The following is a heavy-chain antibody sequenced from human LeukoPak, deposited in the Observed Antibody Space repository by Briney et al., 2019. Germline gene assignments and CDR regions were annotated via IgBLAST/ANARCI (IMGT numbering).Heavy chain of an antibody. V-gene: IGHV4-34*01. CDR1: DGSFSGYY. CDR2: INHSGST. CDR3: ARHIKYSSSWYYFDY. Sequence: SETLSLTCAVYDGSFSGYYWSWIRQPPGKGLEWIGEINHSGSTNYNPSLKSRVTISVDTSKNQFSLKLSSVTAADTAVYYCARHIKYSSSWYYFDYWGQGTLVTVSS. D-gene: IGHD6-13*01. J-gene: IGHJ4*02.